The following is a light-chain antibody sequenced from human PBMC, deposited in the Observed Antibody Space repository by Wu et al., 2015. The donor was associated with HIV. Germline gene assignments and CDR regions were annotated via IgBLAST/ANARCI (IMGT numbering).Light chain of an antibody. V-gene: IGKV3-20*01. CDR2: SAS. J-gene: IGKJ3*01. CDR1: QSV. CDR3: QEYGNSLPA. Sequence: ETVMTQSPVTLSVSSGERATLSCRASQSVAWYQQKPGQAPRLLIYSASTRATGIPDRFSGSGSGTDFTLTISRLEPEDFAVYYCQEYGNSLPAFGPGTRVDVK.